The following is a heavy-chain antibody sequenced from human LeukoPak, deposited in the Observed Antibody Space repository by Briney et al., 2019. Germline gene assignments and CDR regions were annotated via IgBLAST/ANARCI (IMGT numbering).Heavy chain of an antibody. J-gene: IGHJ5*02. CDR2: INPNSGGT. V-gene: IGHV1-2*02. D-gene: IGHD6-6*01. CDR1: GYTFTGYY. CDR3: ARVMGLVRAAGAGWFDP. Sequence: ASVKVSCKASGYTFTGYYMHWVRQAPGQGLEWMGWINPNSGGTNYAQKFQGRVTMTRDTSISTAYMELSRLRSDDTAVYYCARVMGLVRAAGAGWFDPWGQGTLVTVSS.